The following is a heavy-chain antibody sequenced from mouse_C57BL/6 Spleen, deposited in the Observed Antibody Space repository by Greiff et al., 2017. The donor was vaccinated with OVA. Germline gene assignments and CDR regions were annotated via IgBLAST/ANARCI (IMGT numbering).Heavy chain of an antibody. V-gene: IGHV1-55*01. Sequence: QVQLQQPGAELVKPGASVKMSCKASGYTFTSYWITWVKQRPGQGLEWIGDIYPGSGSTNYNEKFKSKATLTVDTSSSTAYMQLSSLTSEDSAVYYCARFRGPSTVGYFDYWGQGTTLTVSS. D-gene: IGHD1-1*01. CDR1: GYTFTSYW. CDR2: IYPGSGST. J-gene: IGHJ2*01. CDR3: ARFRGPSTVGYFDY.